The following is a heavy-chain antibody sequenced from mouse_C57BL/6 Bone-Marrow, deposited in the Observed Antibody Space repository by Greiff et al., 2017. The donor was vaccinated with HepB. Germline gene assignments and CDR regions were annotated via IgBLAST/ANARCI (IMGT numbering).Heavy chain of an antibody. J-gene: IGHJ3*01. CDR3: ARSTTVGFAY. CDR2: IYWDDDK. V-gene: IGHV8-12*01. CDR1: GFSLSTSGMG. D-gene: IGHD1-1*01. Sequence: QVTLKESGPGILQSSQTLSLTCSFSGFSLSTSGMGVSWIRQPSGKGLEWLAHIYWDDDKRYNPSLKSRLTISKDTSRNQVFLKITSVDTADTATYYCARSTTVGFAYWGQGTLVTVSA.